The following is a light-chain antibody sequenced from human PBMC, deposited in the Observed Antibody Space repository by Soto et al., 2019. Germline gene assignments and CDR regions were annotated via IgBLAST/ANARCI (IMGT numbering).Light chain of an antibody. V-gene: IGKV3-20*01. J-gene: IGKJ5*01. CDR3: QQYGSSPIT. CDR2: GAS. CDR1: QSFTSRS. Sequence: EIVLTQSPGTLSLSPGERATLSCRASQSFTSRSLAWYQQKPGLAPRLLISGASNRATGIPDRFSGSGSGTDSTLTISRLEPEDFAVYYCQQYGSSPITFGQGTRLEIK.